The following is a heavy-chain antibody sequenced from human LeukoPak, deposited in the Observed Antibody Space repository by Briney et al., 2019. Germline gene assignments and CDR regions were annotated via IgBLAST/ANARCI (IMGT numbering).Heavy chain of an antibody. D-gene: IGHD1-1*01. CDR1: GFTVSSNS. CDR3: ARVRGWKYFDY. J-gene: IGHJ4*02. CDR2: IYSGGTT. V-gene: IGHV3-66*01. Sequence: GGSLRLSCTVSGFTVSSNSMSWVRQAPGKGLEWVSVIYSGGTTYYADSVKGRFTISRDNSKNTLSLQMNSLRAEDTAMYYCARVRGWKYFDYWGQGTLVTVSS.